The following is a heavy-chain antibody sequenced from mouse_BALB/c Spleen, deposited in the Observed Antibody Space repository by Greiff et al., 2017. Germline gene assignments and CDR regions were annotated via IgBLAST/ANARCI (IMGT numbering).Heavy chain of an antibody. CDR2: ISSGGST. D-gene: IGHD2-1*01. CDR1: GFTFSSYA. J-gene: IGHJ2*01. CDR3: AREGGNPFDY. V-gene: IGHV5-6-5*01. Sequence: DVMLVESGGGLVKPGGSLKLSCAASGFTFSSYAMSWVRQTPEKRLEWVASISSGGSTYYPDSVKGRFTISRDNARNILYLQMSSLRSEDTAMYYCAREGGNPFDYWGQGTTLTVSS.